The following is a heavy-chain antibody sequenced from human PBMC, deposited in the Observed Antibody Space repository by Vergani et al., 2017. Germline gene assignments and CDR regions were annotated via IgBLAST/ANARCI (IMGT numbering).Heavy chain of an antibody. V-gene: IGHV4-30-4*01. D-gene: IGHD3-22*01. CDR3: ARGITMIVVVTSEGSWFDP. J-gene: IGHJ5*02. Sequence: QVQLQESCPGLVKPSQTLSLTCTVSGGSISSGDYYWSWIRQPPWKGLEWIGYIYYSGSTYYNPSLKSRVTISVDTSKNQFSLKLSSVTAADTAVYYCARGITMIVVVTSEGSWFDPWGQGTLVTVSS. CDR1: GGSISSGDYY. CDR2: IYYSGST.